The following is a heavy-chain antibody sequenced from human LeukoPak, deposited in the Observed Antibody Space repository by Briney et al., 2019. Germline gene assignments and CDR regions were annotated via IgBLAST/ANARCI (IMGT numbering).Heavy chain of an antibody. D-gene: IGHD2-2*02. CDR1: GFTVSSNY. CDR3: ARAFGYCSSTSCYTVHYGMDV. J-gene: IGHJ6*02. V-gene: IGHV3-53*01. Sequence: GGSLRLSCAASGFTVSSNYMSWVRQAPGKGLEWVSVIYSGSSTYYADSVKGRFTISRDNSKNTLYLQMNSLRAEDTAVYYCARAFGYCSSTSCYTVHYGMDVWGQGTTVTVSS. CDR2: IYSGSST.